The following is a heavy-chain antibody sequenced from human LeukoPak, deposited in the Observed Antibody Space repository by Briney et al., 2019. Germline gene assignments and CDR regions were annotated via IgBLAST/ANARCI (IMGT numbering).Heavy chain of an antibody. D-gene: IGHD6-19*01. CDR2: IIPIFGTA. CDR3: ARVPRIAVAGYFDY. V-gene: IGHV1-69*13. CDR1: GGTFSSYA. Sequence: ASVKLSCKASGGTFSSYAISWVRQAPGQGLEWMGGIIPIFGTANYAQKFQGRVTITADESTSIAYMELSSLRSEDTAVYYCARVPRIAVAGYFDYWGQGTLVTVSS. J-gene: IGHJ4*02.